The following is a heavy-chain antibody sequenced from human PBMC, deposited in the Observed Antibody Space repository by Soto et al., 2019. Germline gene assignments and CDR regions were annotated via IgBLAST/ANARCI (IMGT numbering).Heavy chain of an antibody. Sequence: GSLKISCKGSGDSFTNYWISWVRQMPGKGLEWMGRIDPSDSYTNYSPSFQGHVTISADKSISTAYLQWTSLKASDTAMYYCARQKNEKALAGPFDSWGQGTLVTVS. J-gene: IGHJ4*02. CDR2: IDPSDSYT. CDR1: GDSFTNYW. V-gene: IGHV5-10-1*01. CDR3: ARQKNEKALAGPFDS. D-gene: IGHD6-19*01.